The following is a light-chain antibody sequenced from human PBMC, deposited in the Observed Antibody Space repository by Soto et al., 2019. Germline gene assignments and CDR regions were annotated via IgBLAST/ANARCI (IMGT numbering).Light chain of an antibody. CDR2: AAS. V-gene: IGKV1-39*01. CDR3: QQSYSNTWT. Sequence: DIQMAQSPSALSSSVGDRVTITCRASQGISNYLNWSQKKPGKAPKLLIYAASSLQSGVPSRFSGSGYETDLTITISSMQTEDFETYSCQQSYSNTWTFGHGTKVDIK. J-gene: IGKJ1*01. CDR1: QGISNY.